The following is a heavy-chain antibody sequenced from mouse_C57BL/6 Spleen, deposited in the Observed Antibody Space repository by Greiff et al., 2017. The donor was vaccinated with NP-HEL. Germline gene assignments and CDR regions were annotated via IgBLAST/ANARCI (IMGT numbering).Heavy chain of an antibody. CDR3: AIGGYDYDEWFAY. J-gene: IGHJ3*01. CDR2: IHPSDSDT. Sequence: VQLQQPGAELVKPGASVKVSCKASGYTFTSYWMHWVKQRPGQGLEWIGRIHPSDSDTNYNQKFKGKATLTVEKSSSTAYMQLSSLTSEDSAVYYCAIGGYDYDEWFAYWGQGTLVTVSA. V-gene: IGHV1-74*01. D-gene: IGHD2-4*01. CDR1: GYTFTSYW.